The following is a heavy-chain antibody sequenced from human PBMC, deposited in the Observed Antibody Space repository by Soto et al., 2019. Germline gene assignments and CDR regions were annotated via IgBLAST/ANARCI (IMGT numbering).Heavy chain of an antibody. D-gene: IGHD4-4*01. V-gene: IGHV3-15*01. CDR2: IKSKSSGGTT. Sequence: LVESGGGLVKPGGSIRLSCAASGFIFRNAWMSWVRQAPGNGREWVGRIKSKSSGGTTDYAAPVEGRVTITRDDSKSILYLQMTSLTVEDTAVYFCTSEKGWRQSPLDSWGQGALVTVSS. CDR3: TSEKGWRQSPLDS. CDR1: GFIFRNAW. J-gene: IGHJ5*01.